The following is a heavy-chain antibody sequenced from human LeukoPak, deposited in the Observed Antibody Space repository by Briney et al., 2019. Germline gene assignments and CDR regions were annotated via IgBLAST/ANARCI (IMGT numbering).Heavy chain of an antibody. Sequence: GASVKVSCKASGGTFSSYAISWVRQAPGQGLEWMGGIIPIFGTANYAQKFQGRVTITADKSTSTAYMELSSLRSEDTAVYYCARDRLEQWLVQGRGYNWFDPWGQGTLVTVSS. CDR3: ARDRLEQWLVQGRGYNWFDP. CDR1: GGTFSSYA. V-gene: IGHV1-69*06. CDR2: IIPIFGTA. J-gene: IGHJ5*02. D-gene: IGHD6-19*01.